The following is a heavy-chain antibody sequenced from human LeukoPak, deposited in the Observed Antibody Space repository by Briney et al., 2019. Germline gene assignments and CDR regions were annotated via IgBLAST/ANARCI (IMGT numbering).Heavy chain of an antibody. Sequence: GGSLRLSCAASGFTFSSYDMHWVRQATGKGLEWVSAIGTAGDTYYPGSVKGRFTTSRENAKNSLYLQMNSLRAGDTAVYYCARGAYCSGGSCYVGYNWFDPWGQGTLVTVSS. J-gene: IGHJ5*02. D-gene: IGHD2-15*01. CDR3: ARGAYCSGGSCYVGYNWFDP. CDR1: GFTFSSYD. CDR2: IGTAGDT. V-gene: IGHV3-13*01.